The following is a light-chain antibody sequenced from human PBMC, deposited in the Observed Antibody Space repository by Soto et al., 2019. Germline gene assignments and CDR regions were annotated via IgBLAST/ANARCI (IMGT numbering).Light chain of an antibody. CDR2: GAS. Sequence: EIVLTQSPATLSLSAGGRATLFCTASQSLSIGSLAWYQQKPGQAPRLLIYGASSRATGIPDRFSGSGSGTDFTLTISRLEPEDFAVYYCQQYGSSPITFGQGTRLEIK. CDR3: QQYGSSPIT. J-gene: IGKJ5*01. CDR1: QSLSIGS. V-gene: IGKV3-20*01.